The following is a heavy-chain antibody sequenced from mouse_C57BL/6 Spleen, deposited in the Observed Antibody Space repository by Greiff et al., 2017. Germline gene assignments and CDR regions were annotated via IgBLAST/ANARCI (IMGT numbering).Heavy chain of an antibody. D-gene: IGHD1-1*01. CDR2: INPYNGGT. J-gene: IGHJ2*01. CDR3: ARGALFTTVVARRDYFNY. Sequence: VQLQQSGPVLVKPGASVKMSCKASGYTFTDYYMNWVKQSHGKSLEWIGVINPYNGGTSYNQKFKGKATLTVDKSSSTAYMELNSLTSEDSAVYYCARGALFTTVVARRDYFNYWGQGTTLTVSS. V-gene: IGHV1-19*01. CDR1: GYTFTDYY.